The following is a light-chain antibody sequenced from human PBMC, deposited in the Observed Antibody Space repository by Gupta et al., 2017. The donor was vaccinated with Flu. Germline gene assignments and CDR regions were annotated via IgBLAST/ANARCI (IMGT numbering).Light chain of an antibody. CDR2: RTS. J-gene: IGKJ1*01. Sequence: EIVMTQSPATLSVSPGERATLSCRASQSVSSNLAWYQQKPGQAPRLLIYRTSTRATGIPARFSGRGSGTEFTLTISNRQSEDFAGYYCQQYNEWPPWTFGQGTKVEI. CDR1: QSVSSN. CDR3: QQYNEWPPWT. V-gene: IGKV3-15*01.